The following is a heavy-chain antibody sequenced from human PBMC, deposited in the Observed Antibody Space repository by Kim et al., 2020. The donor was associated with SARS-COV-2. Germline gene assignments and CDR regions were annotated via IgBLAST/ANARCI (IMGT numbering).Heavy chain of an antibody. J-gene: IGHJ4*02. Sequence: GGSLRLSCAASGFTFSNYDMSWVRQSPGKGLEWVSIIYSGGSSTYYAESVKGRFTISRDNSKNTLYLQMNSLRAEDTAVYYCAKDFSTSGSYYKGGFDYWGQGPLSPSPQ. CDR2: IYSGGSST. V-gene: IGHV3-23*03. CDR1: GFTFSNYD. CDR3: AKDFSTSGSYYKGGFDY. D-gene: IGHD1-26*01.